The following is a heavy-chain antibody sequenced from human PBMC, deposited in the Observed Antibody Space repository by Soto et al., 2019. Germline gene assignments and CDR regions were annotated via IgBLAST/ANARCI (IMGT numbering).Heavy chain of an antibody. CDR2: LSGSGGST. D-gene: IGHD1-1*01. CDR1: GFTFSTFA. CDR3: AKDAGFPGDL. Sequence: GGSLRLSCAASGFTFSTFAMSWVRQAPGKGLEWVSALSGSGGSTYYADSVKGRFTISRDNSKNTLYLQMKSLRAEDTAVYFCAKDAGFPGDLWGQGTLVTVSS. J-gene: IGHJ5*02. V-gene: IGHV3-23*01.